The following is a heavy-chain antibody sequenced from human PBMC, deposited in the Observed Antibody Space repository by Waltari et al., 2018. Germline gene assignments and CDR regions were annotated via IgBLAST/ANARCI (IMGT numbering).Heavy chain of an antibody. J-gene: IGHJ1*01. D-gene: IGHD4-17*01. CDR3: GRIAFGDDGGYFQH. CDR1: GGSISTNYN. Sequence: QLQLQESGPGLVKPSETLSLTCTVSGGSISTNYNWGWIRRPPGKGLEWMGKMQYGVTSFYNPSLRSRVTIYLDTSKNQFSLRLSSVGAADTAVYFCGRIAFGDDGGYFQHWGQGTLVTVSS. V-gene: IGHV4-39*01. CDR2: MQYGVTS.